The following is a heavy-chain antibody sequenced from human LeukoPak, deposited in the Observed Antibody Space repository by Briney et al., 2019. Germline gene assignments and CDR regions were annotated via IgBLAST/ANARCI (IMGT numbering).Heavy chain of an antibody. CDR3: ARGSGDNSDQYYYYMDV. Sequence: GGSLRLSCAASGFTFRSYEMNWVRQAPGKGLEWVSYTSSGGDTLYYADSVKGRFTISRDNAKNSLYLQMSSLRVEDTAIYYCARGSGDNSDQYYYYMDVWGKGTTVTISS. CDR2: TSSGGDTL. D-gene: IGHD4-23*01. V-gene: IGHV3-48*03. CDR1: GFTFRSYE. J-gene: IGHJ6*03.